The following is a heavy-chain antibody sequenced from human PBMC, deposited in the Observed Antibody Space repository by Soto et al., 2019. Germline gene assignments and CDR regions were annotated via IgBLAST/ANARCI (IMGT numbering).Heavy chain of an antibody. J-gene: IGHJ4*02. V-gene: IGHV4-59*01. CDR1: GDSISSYY. Sequence: QVPLQESGPGLVKPSETLSLTCTVSGDSISSYYWSWIRQPPGKGLEWIGYIYYSGSTNYNPSLKSRTTISMDTSNNQFSLKLNSVTAADTAVYYCAGGSRNSAYVDYWGQGTLVTVSS. D-gene: IGHD3-22*01. CDR2: IYYSGST. CDR3: AGGSRNSAYVDY.